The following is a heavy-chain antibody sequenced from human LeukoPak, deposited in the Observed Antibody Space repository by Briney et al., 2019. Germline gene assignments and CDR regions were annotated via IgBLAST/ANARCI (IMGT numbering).Heavy chain of an antibody. D-gene: IGHD6-13*01. CDR2: IYYSGNT. CDR3: ARGIAAAGTRGAFDI. Sequence: SETLSLTCTVSGGSIRSYYWNWIRQPPGKGLEWIGYIYYSGNTNYNPSLKSRVTISVDKSKNQFSLKLSSVTAADTAVYYCARGIAAAGTRGAFDIWGQGTMVTVSS. J-gene: IGHJ3*02. V-gene: IGHV4-59*12. CDR1: GGSIRSYY.